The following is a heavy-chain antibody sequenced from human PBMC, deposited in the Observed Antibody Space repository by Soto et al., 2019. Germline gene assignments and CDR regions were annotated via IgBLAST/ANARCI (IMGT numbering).Heavy chain of an antibody. CDR1: GFTFSDYY. D-gene: IGHD3-16*01. V-gene: IGHV3-11*01. J-gene: IGHJ6*02. CDR3: ARHRYYEGSVPGYGMDV. CDR2: ISSGGSFI. Sequence: QVQLVESGGGLVKPGGSLRLSCAASGFTFSDYYMSWIRQAPGKGLEYISYISSGGSFIYYADSVKGRFTISRDTAKTSLYLQMNGLRAEDTALYDCARHRYYEGSVPGYGMDVWGQGTTVTVSS.